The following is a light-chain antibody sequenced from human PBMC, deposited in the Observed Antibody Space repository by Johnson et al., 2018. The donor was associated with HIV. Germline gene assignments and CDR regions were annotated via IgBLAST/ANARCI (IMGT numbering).Light chain of an antibody. Sequence: QSVLTQPPSVSAAPGQKVTISCSGSSSNIGNNYVSWYQHLPGRAPKLLIYDNNKRPSGIPDRFSGSKSGTSATLGIPGLRTGDEADYYCGTWDSSLSAGVFGTGTKVTVI. V-gene: IGLV1-51*01. CDR1: SSNIGNNY. CDR3: GTWDSSLSAGV. J-gene: IGLJ1*01. CDR2: DNN.